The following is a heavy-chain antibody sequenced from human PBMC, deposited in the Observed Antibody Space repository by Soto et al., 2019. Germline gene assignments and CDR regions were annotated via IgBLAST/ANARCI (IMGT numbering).Heavy chain of an antibody. CDR1: GYTFTGYY. J-gene: IGHJ4*02. Sequence: QVQLVQSGAEVKKPGASVKVSCKASGYTFTGYYMHWVRQAPGQGLEWMGWINHNSGGTNYAQKFQGWVTMTRDTSISTAYMELSRLRSDDTAVYYCARGLSIAARPDLFDYWGQGTLVTVSS. CDR2: INHNSGGT. CDR3: ARGLSIAARPDLFDY. V-gene: IGHV1-2*04. D-gene: IGHD6-6*01.